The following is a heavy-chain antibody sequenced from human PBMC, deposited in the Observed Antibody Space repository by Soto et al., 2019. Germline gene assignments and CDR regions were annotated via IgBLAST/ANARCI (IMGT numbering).Heavy chain of an antibody. V-gene: IGHV4-30-4*01. D-gene: IGHD2-2*02. J-gene: IGHJ4*02. CDR3: ARVRRASDRLLYPGYFDY. CDR1: GGSISSGDYY. CDR2: IYYSGST. Sequence: SETLSLTCTVSGGSISSGDYYWSWIRQPPGKGLEWIGYIYYSGSTYYNPSLKSRVTISVDTSKNQFSLKLSSVTAADTAGYYCARVRRASDRLLYPGYFDYWGQGTLVTVSS.